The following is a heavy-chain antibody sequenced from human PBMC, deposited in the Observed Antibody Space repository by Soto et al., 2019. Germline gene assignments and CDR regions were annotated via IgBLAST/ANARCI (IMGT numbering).Heavy chain of an antibody. Sequence: GGSLRLSCAASGFTFSNAWMSWVRQAPGKGLEWVGRIKSKTDGGTTDYAAPVKGRFTISRDDSKSTLYLQMNSLKTEDTAVYYCAKDFDNFYFWSGIPWFDPWGQGTLVTVSS. CDR1: GFTFSNAW. V-gene: IGHV3-15*01. D-gene: IGHD3-3*01. CDR3: AKDFDNFYFWSGIPWFDP. CDR2: IKSKTDGGTT. J-gene: IGHJ5*02.